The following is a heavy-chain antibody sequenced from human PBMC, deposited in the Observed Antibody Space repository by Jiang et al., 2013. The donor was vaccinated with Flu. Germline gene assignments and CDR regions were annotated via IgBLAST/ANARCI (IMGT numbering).Heavy chain of an antibody. D-gene: IGHD2-21*01. V-gene: IGHV1-3*01. J-gene: IGHJ2*01. CDR2: IDAGNRNT. CDR3: ARGLSSYTFGDRNWYFDL. CDR1: GFTFSASV. Sequence: GAEVKKPGASVKVSCKVSGFTFSASVIHWVRQASGQSLEWMGWIDAGNRNTKYSQKLQGRVTFTKDTAANTVSLELSGLTSEDTAVHYCARGLSSYTFGDRNWYFDLWGRGTLVTVSS.